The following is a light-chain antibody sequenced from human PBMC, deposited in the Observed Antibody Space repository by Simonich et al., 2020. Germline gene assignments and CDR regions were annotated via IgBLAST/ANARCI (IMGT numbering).Light chain of an antibody. J-gene: IGKJ2*01. CDR3: QQYYSTPYT. CDR2: GAS. Sequence: DIVMTQSPDSLAVSLGERATIHCKSSQSVLYSSNNKNYLSWYQQKPGQPPKLLIYGASTRESGVPDRFIGSGSGTDFTLTISSLQAEDVAVYYCQQYYSTPYTFGQGTKLEIK. CDR1: QSVLYSSNNKNY. V-gene: IGKV4-1*01.